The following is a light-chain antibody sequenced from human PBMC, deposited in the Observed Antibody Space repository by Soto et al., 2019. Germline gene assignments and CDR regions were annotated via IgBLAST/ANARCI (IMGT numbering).Light chain of an antibody. CDR1: SSDIGDYNF. V-gene: IGLV2-14*01. CDR2: GVS. J-gene: IGLJ1*01. CDR3: SSYTSTSPPFL. Sequence: QSALTQPASVSGSPAQSITISCTGSSSDIGDYNFVSWYQQHPGKAPKLMIYGVSLRPSGVSDRFSGSKSGNTASLTISELQAEDEADYYCSSYTSTSPPFLFGTGTKVTVL.